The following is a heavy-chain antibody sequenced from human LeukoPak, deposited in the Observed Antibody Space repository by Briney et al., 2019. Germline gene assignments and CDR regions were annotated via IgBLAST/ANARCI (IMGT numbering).Heavy chain of an antibody. D-gene: IGHD6-19*01. CDR1: GFTFSSYA. CDR2: ISYDGSNK. CDR3: ASEVGEWLVLGHYFDY. Sequence: GGSLRLSCAASGFTFSSYAMHWVRQAPGKGLEWVAVISYDGSNKYYADSVKGRFTISRDNAKNSLYLQMNSLRAEDTAVYYCASEVGEWLVLGHYFDYWAREPWSPSPQ. V-gene: IGHV3-30-3*01. J-gene: IGHJ4*02.